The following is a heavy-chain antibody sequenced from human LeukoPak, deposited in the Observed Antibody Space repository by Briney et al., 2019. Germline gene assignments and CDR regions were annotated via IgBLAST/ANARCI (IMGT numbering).Heavy chain of an antibody. V-gene: IGHV4-34*01. D-gene: IGHD3-10*01. CDR1: GFTFSDNW. J-gene: IGHJ4*02. CDR3: ARGRKGGSAL. Sequence: PGGSLRLSCAASGFTFSDNWMTWVRQTPGKGLEWIGEIDHSGSTNYNPSLKSRVTISVDRANNQFSLKLSSVTAADTAFYYCARGRKGGSALWGQGTLVTVSS. CDR2: IDHSGST.